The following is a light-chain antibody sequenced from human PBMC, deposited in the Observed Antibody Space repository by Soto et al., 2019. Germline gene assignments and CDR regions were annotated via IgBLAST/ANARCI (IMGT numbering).Light chain of an antibody. CDR3: SSFSSRNTLV. Sequence: QSVLTQPGSVSGSPGQSITISCSGTSRDVGAYNLVSWYQQRPGKAPKLLIYEVRNRPSGLSYRFSGSKSGNTASLTISSLLPEAEADYFCSSFSSRNTLVFGGGTKLTVL. CDR2: EVR. CDR1: SRDVGAYNL. J-gene: IGLJ2*01. V-gene: IGLV2-14*01.